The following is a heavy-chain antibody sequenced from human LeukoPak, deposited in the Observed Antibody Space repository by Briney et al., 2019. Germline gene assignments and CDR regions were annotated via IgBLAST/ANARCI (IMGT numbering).Heavy chain of an antibody. V-gene: IGHV1-8*02. D-gene: IGHD3-22*01. CDR1: GGTFSSYT. J-gene: IGHJ4*02. Sequence: ASVKVSCKASGGTFSSYTISWVRQAPGQGLEWMVGSYSGNGNTGYAQKFQGRVTMTRDTSTSTAYMELSSQRSEDIDVYYCARRGLYDSSGYGPLDYWGQGTLVTVSS. CDR3: ARRGLYDSSGYGPLDY. CDR2: SYSGNGNT.